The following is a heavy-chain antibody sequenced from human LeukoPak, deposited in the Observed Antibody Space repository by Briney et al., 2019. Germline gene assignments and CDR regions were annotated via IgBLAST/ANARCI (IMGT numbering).Heavy chain of an antibody. D-gene: IGHD6-13*01. V-gene: IGHV4-39*01. J-gene: IGHJ5*02. CDR2: IYYGGST. CDR1: GGSISSSSYY. Sequence: MAAETLSLTCTVSGGSISSSSYYWGWLRQPPGKGSEWIGSIYYGGSTTSNRPLRSRFTFSVDTSKNKSPLKLSSGTAAETAVYNCARRGHSCSWPEYNSFDPWGQRTLVTVSA. CDR3: ARRGHSCSWPEYNSFDP.